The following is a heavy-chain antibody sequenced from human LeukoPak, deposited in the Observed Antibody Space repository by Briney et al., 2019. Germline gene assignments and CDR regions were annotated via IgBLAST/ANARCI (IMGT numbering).Heavy chain of an antibody. CDR1: GGSISSYY. D-gene: IGHD3-22*01. CDR2: IYYSGST. CDR3: ARQNGHITMIVPYAFDI. J-gene: IGHJ3*02. Sequence: SETLSLTCTVSGGSISSYYWSWIRQPPGKGLEWIGYIYYSGSTNYNPSLKSRVTISVDTSKNQFSLKLSSVTAADTAVYYCARQNGHITMIVPYAFDIWGQGTMVTVSS. V-gene: IGHV4-59*01.